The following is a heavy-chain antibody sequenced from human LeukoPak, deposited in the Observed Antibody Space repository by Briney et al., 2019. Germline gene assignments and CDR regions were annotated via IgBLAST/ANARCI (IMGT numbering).Heavy chain of an antibody. CDR3: ARVDSGYDLKPSP. Sequence: GGSLRLSCAASGFTFSSYSMNWVRQAPGKGLEWVSSISSSSSYIYYADSVKGRFTISRDNAKDSLYLQMNSLRAEDTAVYYCARVDSGYDLKPSPWGQGTLVTVSS. CDR2: ISSSSSYI. CDR1: GFTFSSYS. J-gene: IGHJ5*02. D-gene: IGHD5-12*01. V-gene: IGHV3-21*01.